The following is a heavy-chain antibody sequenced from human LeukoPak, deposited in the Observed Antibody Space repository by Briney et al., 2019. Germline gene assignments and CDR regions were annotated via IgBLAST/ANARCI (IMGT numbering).Heavy chain of an antibody. Sequence: PGGSLRLSCPAAGFTFSNYWMIWVRQAQGKGLEWVGNIKEDGSEKRYADSVRGRFTISRDNAQTSIYLQMNSLRAEDTAVYYCARASKPWLQLTWGQGTLVTVCS. D-gene: IGHD5-24*01. CDR2: IKEDGSEK. CDR1: GFTFSNYW. V-gene: IGHV3-7*05. CDR3: ARASKPWLQLT. J-gene: IGHJ5*02.